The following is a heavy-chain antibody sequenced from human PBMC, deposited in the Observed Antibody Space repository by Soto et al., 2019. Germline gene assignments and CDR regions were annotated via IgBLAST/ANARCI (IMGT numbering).Heavy chain of an antibody. V-gene: IGHV4-4*07. D-gene: IGHD3-16*01. Sequence: QVQLQESGPGLVKPSETLSLTCAVSGASIRSYHWSWIRQPAGKGLEWIGRTQHTGNTNYNPSLKSRVTMSVDTSKNQISLKMTSVTAADTAVYFCAKDVSSRRGFDPWGQGILVIVSS. J-gene: IGHJ5*02. CDR3: AKDVSSRRGFDP. CDR2: TQHTGNT. CDR1: GASIRSYH.